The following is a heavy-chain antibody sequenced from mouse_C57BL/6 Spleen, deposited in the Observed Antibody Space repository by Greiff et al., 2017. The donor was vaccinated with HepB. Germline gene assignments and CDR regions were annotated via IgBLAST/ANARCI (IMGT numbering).Heavy chain of an antibody. V-gene: IGHV1-72*01. CDR1: GYTFTSYW. J-gene: IGHJ4*01. Sequence: QVQLQQSGAELVKPGASVKLSCKASGYTFTSYWMHWVKQRPGRGLEWIGRIDPNSGGTKYNEKFKSKATLTVDKPSSTAYMQLSSLTSEDSAVYYCARGSLYDGYYLYAMDYWGQGTSVTVSS. D-gene: IGHD2-3*01. CDR3: ARGSLYDGYYLYAMDY. CDR2: IDPNSGGT.